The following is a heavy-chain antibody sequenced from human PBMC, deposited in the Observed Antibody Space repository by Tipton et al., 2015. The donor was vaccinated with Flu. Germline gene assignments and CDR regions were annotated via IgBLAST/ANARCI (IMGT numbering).Heavy chain of an antibody. J-gene: IGHJ4*02. CDR1: GYSINSGYY. CDR3: ARHTGDSVRGVVDY. V-gene: IGHV4-38-2*02. D-gene: IGHD3-10*02. Sequence: TLSLTCTVSGYSINSGYYWGWIRQPPGKGLEWIGNIYHSGTTYYNPSLKSRLTLSVDTSKNQFSLKLNSVTAADTAVYYCARHTGDSVRGVVDYWGQGTLVTVSS. CDR2: IYHSGTT.